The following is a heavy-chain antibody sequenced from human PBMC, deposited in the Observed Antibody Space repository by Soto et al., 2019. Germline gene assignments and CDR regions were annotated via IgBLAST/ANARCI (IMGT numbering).Heavy chain of an antibody. V-gene: IGHV4-31*03. CDR3: ARDSGSIVGATTTTNWFDP. D-gene: IGHD1-26*01. J-gene: IGHJ5*02. Sequence: SETLSLTCTVSGGSISSGGYYWSWIRQHPGKGLEWIGYIYYSGSTYYNPSLKSRVTISVDTSKNQFSLKLSSVTAADTAVYYCARDSGSIVGATTTTNWFDPGGQGTLVTVSS. CDR2: IYYSGST. CDR1: GGSISSGGYY.